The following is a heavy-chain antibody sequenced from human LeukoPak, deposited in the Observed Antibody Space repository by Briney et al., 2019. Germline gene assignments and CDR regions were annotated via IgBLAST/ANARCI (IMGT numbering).Heavy chain of an antibody. CDR3: ARAHSSSWFHPPFDY. D-gene: IGHD6-13*01. V-gene: IGHV1-18*01. CDR1: GYTFTSYG. Sequence: ASVKVSCKASGYTFTSYGISWVRQAPGQGPEWMGWNSAYNGNTDYAQKLQGRVTMTTDTSTSTAYMELRSLRSDDTAVYYCARAHSSSWFHPPFDYWGQGTLVTVSS. CDR2: NSAYNGNT. J-gene: IGHJ4*02.